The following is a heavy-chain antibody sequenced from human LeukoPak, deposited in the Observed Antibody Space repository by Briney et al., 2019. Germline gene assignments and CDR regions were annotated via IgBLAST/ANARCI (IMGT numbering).Heavy chain of an antibody. CDR3: ARRYCSGGSCYQNWFNP. Sequence: ASVKVSCKASGYTFTSYGNSWVRQAPGQGLERMGWISAYNGNTNYAQKLQGRVTMTTDTSTSTAYMELRSLRSDDTAVYYCARRYCSGGSCYQNWFNPWGQGTLVTVSS. J-gene: IGHJ5*02. CDR1: GYTFTSYG. D-gene: IGHD2-15*01. V-gene: IGHV1-18*01. CDR2: ISAYNGNT.